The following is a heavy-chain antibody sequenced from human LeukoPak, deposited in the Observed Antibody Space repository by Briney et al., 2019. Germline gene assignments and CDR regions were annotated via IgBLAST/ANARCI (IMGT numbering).Heavy chain of an antibody. CDR3: ARSLEVALIGGMDV. CDR1: GYTFTGYY. D-gene: IGHD3-16*01. V-gene: IGHV1-2*02. J-gene: IGHJ6*02. Sequence: ASVKVSCKASGYTFTGYYMHWVRQAPGQGLEWMGWINPNSGGTNYAQKFQGRVTMTRDTSISTAYMELSRLRSDDTAVYYCARSLEVALIGGMDVWGQGTTVIVSS. CDR2: INPNSGGT.